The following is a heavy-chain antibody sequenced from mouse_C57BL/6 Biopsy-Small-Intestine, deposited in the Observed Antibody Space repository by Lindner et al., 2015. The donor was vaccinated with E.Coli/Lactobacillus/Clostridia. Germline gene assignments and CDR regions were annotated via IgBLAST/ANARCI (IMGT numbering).Heavy chain of an antibody. CDR1: GYPFTTYP. Sequence: QLQESGAEVVEPGASVRMSCKASGYPFTTYPIEWMKQSHGQSLEWIGKFHPYDDETKYNEKFKGRATLTVEKSSSTVYLELSRLTSDDSAVYYCARGSVFDYWGQGTTLTVSS. V-gene: IGHV1-47*01. CDR3: ARGSVFDY. CDR2: FHPYDDET. J-gene: IGHJ2*01.